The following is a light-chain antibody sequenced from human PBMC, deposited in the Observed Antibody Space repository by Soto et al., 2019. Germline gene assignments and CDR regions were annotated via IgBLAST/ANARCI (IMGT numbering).Light chain of an antibody. CDR1: SSNVGFNA. Sequence: SALTQPPSASGAPGQRVTLSCIGGSSNVGFNAVNWYQQLPGAAPKLLIHGNSQRPSGVPDRFSGSKSGTSASLAIIGLRAEDEAHYYCAAWDDSLRGVVFGGGTKVTVL. CDR2: GNS. CDR3: AAWDDSLRGVV. V-gene: IGLV1-47*02. J-gene: IGLJ3*02.